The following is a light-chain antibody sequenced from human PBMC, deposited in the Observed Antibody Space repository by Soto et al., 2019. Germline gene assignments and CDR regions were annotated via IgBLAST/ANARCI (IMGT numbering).Light chain of an antibody. CDR2: EVS. CDR3: CSYVGSRFVV. V-gene: IGLV2-23*02. CDR1: SNDIGNYDR. J-gene: IGLJ2*01. Sequence: QSALTQPASVSGSPGQSITISCSGTSNDIGNYDRVSWYQQHPGKVPKLMIYEVSKRPSGVSSPFAGSKSGNTASLTISGLQADDEADYSCCSYVGSRFVVFGGGTKVTVL.